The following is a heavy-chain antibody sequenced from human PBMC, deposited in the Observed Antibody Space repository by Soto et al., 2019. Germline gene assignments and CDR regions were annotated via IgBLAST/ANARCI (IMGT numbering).Heavy chain of an antibody. CDR3: ARDSSGYYGY. D-gene: IGHD3-22*01. Sequence: VSVEASCKASGYAFASYGSSWVRQAPGQGLEWMGWISAYNGNTNYAQKLQGRVTMTTDTSTSTAYMELRSLRSDDTAVYYCARDSSGYYGYWGQGTLVTVSS. J-gene: IGHJ4*02. CDR2: ISAYNGNT. CDR1: GYAFASYG. V-gene: IGHV1-18*01.